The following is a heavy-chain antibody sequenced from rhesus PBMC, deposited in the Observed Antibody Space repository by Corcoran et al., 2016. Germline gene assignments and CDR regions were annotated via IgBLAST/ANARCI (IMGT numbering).Heavy chain of an antibody. D-gene: IGHD6-25*01. J-gene: IGHJ4*01. Sequence: EVQLVESGGGLVQPGGSLRLSCAASGFTFSSYGMSWVRQAPGKGLEWVSYNSNVVGITYVAGAVNGRFTISRENSKNPRSPQMNSLRAEDTAVYYCAKDSRVAAAGTGGGVDYWGQGVLVTVSS. V-gene: IGHV3S5*01. CDR2: NSNVVGIT. CDR3: AKDSRVAAAGTGGGVDY. CDR1: GFTFSSYG.